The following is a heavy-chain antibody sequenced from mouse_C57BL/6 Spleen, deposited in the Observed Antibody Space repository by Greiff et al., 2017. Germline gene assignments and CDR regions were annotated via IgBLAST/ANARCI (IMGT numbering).Heavy chain of an antibody. CDR1: GFTFSSYA. CDR3: TRDSSGAAY. Sequence: EVKLVESGEGLVKPGGSLKLSCAASGFTFSSYAMSWVRQTPEKRLEWVAYISSGCDYIYYADTVKGRFTISRDNARNTLYLQMSSLKSEDTAMYYCTRDSSGAAYWGQGTLVTVSA. CDR2: ISSGCDYI. D-gene: IGHD3-2*02. V-gene: IGHV5-9-1*02. J-gene: IGHJ3*01.